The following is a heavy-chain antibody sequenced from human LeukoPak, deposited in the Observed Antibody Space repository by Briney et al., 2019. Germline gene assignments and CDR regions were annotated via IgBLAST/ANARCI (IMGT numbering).Heavy chain of an antibody. CDR1: GFTFSDYY. CDR2: ISSSSSTI. J-gene: IGHJ6*02. Sequence: GGSLRLSCAASGFTFSDYYMSWLRQAPGKGLEGVSCISSSSSTIYYADSVKGRFTISRDNAKNSLYLQMNSLRAEDTAVYYCARSYYDILTGLGSYGMDVWGQGTTVTVSS. D-gene: IGHD3-9*01. V-gene: IGHV3-11*04. CDR3: ARSYYDILTGLGSYGMDV.